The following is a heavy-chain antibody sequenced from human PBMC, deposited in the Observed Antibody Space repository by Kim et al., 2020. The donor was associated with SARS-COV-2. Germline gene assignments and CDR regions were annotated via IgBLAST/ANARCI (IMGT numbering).Heavy chain of an antibody. D-gene: IGHD3-10*01. CDR1: GFIFSNYD. J-gene: IGHJ4*02. Sequence: GGSLRLSCTASGFIFSNYDMTWVRQAPGKGLEWVSSISGSGGVIYYADSVRGRFIISRDNSANMLHLQLNTLRAEDTAIYFCAKHYGGPTSPVHDWSQGTLVTVSS. CDR3: AKHYGGPTSPVHD. CDR2: ISGSGGVI. V-gene: IGHV3-23*01.